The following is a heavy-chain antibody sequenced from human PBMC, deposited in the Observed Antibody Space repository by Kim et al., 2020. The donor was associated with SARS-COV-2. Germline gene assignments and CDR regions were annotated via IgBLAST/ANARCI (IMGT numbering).Heavy chain of an antibody. CDR2: IYSGGST. J-gene: IGHJ5*02. Sequence: GGSLRLSCAASGFTVSSNYMSWVRQAPGKGLEWVSVIYSGGSTYYADSVKGRFTISRDNSKNTLYLQMNSLRAEDTAVYYCAHHSSSWYGGNWFDPWGQGTLVTVSS. V-gene: IGHV3-53*01. D-gene: IGHD6-13*01. CDR3: AHHSSSWYGGNWFDP. CDR1: GFTVSSNY.